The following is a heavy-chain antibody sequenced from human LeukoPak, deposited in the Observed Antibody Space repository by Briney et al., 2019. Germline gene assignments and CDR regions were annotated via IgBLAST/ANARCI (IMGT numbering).Heavy chain of an antibody. Sequence: GASVKVSCKASGYTFTNNYLHWVRQAPGQGLEWMGMIYPRDGSTSYAQNFQGRVTVTRDTSTTTVHMELRGLRSEDTAVYYCARDQEGCDYWGREPWSPSPQ. CDR1: GYTFTNNY. CDR2: IYPRDGST. V-gene: IGHV1-46*01. J-gene: IGHJ4*02. CDR3: ARDQEGCDY. D-gene: IGHD6-19*01.